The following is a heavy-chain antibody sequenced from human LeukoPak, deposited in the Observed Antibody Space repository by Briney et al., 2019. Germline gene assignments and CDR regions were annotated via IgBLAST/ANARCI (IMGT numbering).Heavy chain of an antibody. CDR3: SWPPNVWSGFDY. Sequence: GGSLRLSRAASGFTFSSYAMSWVRQAPGKGLEWVSAISGSGGSTYYADSVKGRFTISRDNSKNTLYLQMNSLRAEDTAVYYCSWPPNVWSGFDYWGQGTLVTVSS. J-gene: IGHJ4*02. CDR1: GFTFSSYA. V-gene: IGHV3-23*01. D-gene: IGHD2-8*02. CDR2: ISGSGGST.